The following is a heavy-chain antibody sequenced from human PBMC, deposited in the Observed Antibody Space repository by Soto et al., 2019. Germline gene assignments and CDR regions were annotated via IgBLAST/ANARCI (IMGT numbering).Heavy chain of an antibody. V-gene: IGHV3-23*01. J-gene: IGHJ1*01. Sequence: EVQLLESGGGLVQPGGSLRLSCATSGFTFSSYCMTWVRQAPGKGLEWVSTISGSGSRTYYADPVKGRFTISRDNSKNTLYLQMNSLRAEETAVYYCAKATSSGSHGEYWGQGTLVSVSS. CDR3: AKATSSGSHGEY. D-gene: IGHD1-26*01. CDR2: ISGSGSRT. CDR1: GFTFSSYC.